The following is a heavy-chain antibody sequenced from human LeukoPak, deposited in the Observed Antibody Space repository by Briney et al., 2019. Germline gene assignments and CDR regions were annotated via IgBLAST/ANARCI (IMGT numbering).Heavy chain of an antibody. V-gene: IGHV3-7*01. CDR3: ARHLSGVTGYTYGRGIDY. Sequence: PGGSLRLSCAASGFTFSSYEMNGVRQAPGKGLEGVANIKKEGSEKYYVDSVKGRFTISRDNAKTSLYLQMNSLRAEHTAVYYCARHLSGVTGYTYGRGIDYWGQGTLVTVSS. D-gene: IGHD5-18*01. CDR1: GFTFSSYE. J-gene: IGHJ4*02. CDR2: IKKEGSEK.